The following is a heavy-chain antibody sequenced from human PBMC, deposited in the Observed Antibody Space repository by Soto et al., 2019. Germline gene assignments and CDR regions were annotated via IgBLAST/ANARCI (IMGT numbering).Heavy chain of an antibody. V-gene: IGHV3-64*01. CDR3: VRRVSGNYDY. CDR1: GFTFSSYD. D-gene: IGHD1-7*01. Sequence: EVQLAESGGGMVQPGGSLRLSCVASGFTFSSYDMHWVRQNPGKVLEYVSSISSNGGTRYYATSVKGRFTISRDNSKNILYLQMGTLRDEDMAVYHCVRRVSGNYDYCGQGSLVTVCS. J-gene: IGHJ4*02. CDR2: ISSNGGTR.